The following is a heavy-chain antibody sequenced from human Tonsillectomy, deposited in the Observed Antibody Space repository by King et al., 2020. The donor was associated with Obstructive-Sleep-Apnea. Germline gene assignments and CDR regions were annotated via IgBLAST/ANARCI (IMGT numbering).Heavy chain of an antibody. CDR3: ARGGLRDWYFDL. Sequence: QLVQSGGGVVQPGRSLRLSCAASGFTFSSYAMHWVRQAPGKGLEWGAVISYDGSNKYYADSVKGRFTISRENSKNTLYLQMNSLRAEDTAVYYCARGGLRDWYFDLWGRGTLVTVSS. V-gene: IGHV3-30*04. J-gene: IGHJ2*01. D-gene: IGHD2-21*02. CDR2: ISYDGSNK. CDR1: GFTFSSYA.